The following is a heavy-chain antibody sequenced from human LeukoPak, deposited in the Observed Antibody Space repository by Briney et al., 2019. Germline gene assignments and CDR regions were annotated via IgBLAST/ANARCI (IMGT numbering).Heavy chain of an antibody. CDR2: ITPFLGIA. CDR3: ARKACREMGVMWPRLGGQDCRYDH. J-gene: IGHJ4*02. CDR1: GDTFSSYA. V-gene: IGHV1-69*04. Sequence: EASVKVSCKASGDTFSSYAINWVRQAPGQGPEWMGRITPFLGIANYPQKFQGRVTITADESTATAYMELSSLRSEDSAVYYCARKACREMGVMWPRLGGQDCRYDHWGQGTLVTVSS. D-gene: IGHD3-16*01.